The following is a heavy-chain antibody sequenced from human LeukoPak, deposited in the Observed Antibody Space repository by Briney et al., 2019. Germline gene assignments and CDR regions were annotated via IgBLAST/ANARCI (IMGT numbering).Heavy chain of an antibody. CDR3: ARDLKGRGSYDPQALDY. V-gene: IGHV3-48*04. D-gene: IGHD6-19*01. CDR2: ITSSSSTI. CDR1: GFTFSSYS. J-gene: IGHJ4*02. Sequence: GGSLRLSCAASGFTFSSYSMNWVRQAPGKGLNWVSYITSSSSTIYYADSVKGRFTISRDNAKNSLYLQMNSLRAEDTAVYYCARDLKGRGSYDPQALDYWGQGTLVTVSS.